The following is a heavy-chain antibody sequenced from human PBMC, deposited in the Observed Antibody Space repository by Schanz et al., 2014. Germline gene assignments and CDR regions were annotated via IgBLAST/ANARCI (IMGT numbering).Heavy chain of an antibody. CDR2: ISGSGGST. V-gene: IGHV3-23*04. CDR3: ARGTDWNLHY. J-gene: IGHJ4*02. CDR1: GFTFSTYA. Sequence: EVQLVESGGGLVQPGGSLRLSCAASGFTFSTYAMSWVRQAPGKGLEWVSGISGSGGSTYYADSVKGRFTISRDNAKNSLFLQMNSLRVEDTAVYYCARGTDWNLHYWGQGALVTVSS. D-gene: IGHD1-1*01.